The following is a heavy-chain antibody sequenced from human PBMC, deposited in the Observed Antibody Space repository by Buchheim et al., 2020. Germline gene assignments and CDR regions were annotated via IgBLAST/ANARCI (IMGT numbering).Heavy chain of an antibody. J-gene: IGHJ6*02. CDR1: GFTFSSYE. Sequence: EVQLVESGGGLVQPGGSLRLSCAASGFTFSSYEMNWVRQAPGKGLEWVSYISSSGSTIYYADSVKGRFTISRDNAKNSLYLQMNSLRAEDTAVYYCARDGVVPPGDYYYGMDVWGQGTTVTVSS. CDR2: ISSSGSTI. CDR3: ARDGVVPPGDYYYGMDV. V-gene: IGHV3-48*03. D-gene: IGHD2-2*01.